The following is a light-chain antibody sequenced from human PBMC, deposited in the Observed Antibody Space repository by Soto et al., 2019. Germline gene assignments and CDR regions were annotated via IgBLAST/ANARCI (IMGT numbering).Light chain of an antibody. V-gene: IGKV3-20*01. CDR1: ESLSSAY. CDR2: GAS. Sequence: IVLTQSPGTLSLSPGERATLSCRASESLSSAYLAWYQQKPGQAPRLLLYGASTRATGIPDRFSGSGSGTDFTLTISRLEPEDFAVYYCQQYGSSPLTFGQGTKVDIK. J-gene: IGKJ1*01. CDR3: QQYGSSPLT.